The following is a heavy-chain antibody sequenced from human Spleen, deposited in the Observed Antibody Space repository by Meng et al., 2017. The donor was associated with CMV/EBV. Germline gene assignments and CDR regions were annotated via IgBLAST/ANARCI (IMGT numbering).Heavy chain of an antibody. CDR3: ARGGRVREQYYDH. J-gene: IGHJ4*02. D-gene: IGHD3-16*01. Sequence: SGPTLVKPTETLTLTCSVSGSSLSNRRMGVSWIRQPPGKGLEWIGYVYFSGSANYNPSLKSRVTIPRDTSKNQFSLNLSSVTTADTAVYYCARGGRVREQYYDHWGQGTLVTVSS. V-gene: IGHV4-61*01. CDR2: VYFSGSA. CDR1: GSSLSNRRMG.